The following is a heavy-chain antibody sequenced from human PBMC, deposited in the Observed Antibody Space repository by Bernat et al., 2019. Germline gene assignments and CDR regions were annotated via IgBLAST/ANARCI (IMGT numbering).Heavy chain of an antibody. CDR1: GGSISSSSYY. CDR2: IYYSGST. V-gene: IGHV4-39*01. CDR3: ARYGSGSYDYFDY. D-gene: IGHD3-10*01. J-gene: IGHJ4*02. Sequence: QLQLQESGPGLVKPSETLSLTCTVSGGSISSSSYYWGWIRQPPGKGLEWIGSIYYSGSTYYNPSLKSRVTISVDTSKNQFSLKLSSVTAADTAVYYCARYGSGSYDYFDYWGQGTLVTVSS.